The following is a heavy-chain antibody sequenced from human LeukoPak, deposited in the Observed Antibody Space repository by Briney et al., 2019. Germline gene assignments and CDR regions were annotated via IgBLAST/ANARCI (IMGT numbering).Heavy chain of an antibody. CDR3: ARKGGGTMVRYNWFDP. Sequence: ASVKVSCKASGYTFTSYGISWVRQAPGQGLEWMGWISAYNGNTNYAQKLQGRVTMTTDTSTSTAYMELRSLRSDDTAVYYCARKGGGTMVRYNWFDPWGQGTLVTVSS. V-gene: IGHV1-18*01. CDR2: ISAYNGNT. D-gene: IGHD3-10*01. CDR1: GYTFTSYG. J-gene: IGHJ5*02.